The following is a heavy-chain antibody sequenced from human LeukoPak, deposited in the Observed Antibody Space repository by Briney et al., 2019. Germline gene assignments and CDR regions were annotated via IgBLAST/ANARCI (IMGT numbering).Heavy chain of an antibody. CDR1: GFTFDDYG. V-gene: IGHV3-20*04. J-gene: IGHJ4*02. CDR3: AREKPFYDSSGYYYPIAFVY. CDR2: INWNGGST. Sequence: GGSLRLSCAASGFTFDDYGMSWVRQAPGKGLEWVSGINWNGGSTGYADSVKGRFTIARDNAKNSLYLQMNSLRAEDTALYYCAREKPFYDSSGYYYPIAFVYWGQGTLVTVSS. D-gene: IGHD3-22*01.